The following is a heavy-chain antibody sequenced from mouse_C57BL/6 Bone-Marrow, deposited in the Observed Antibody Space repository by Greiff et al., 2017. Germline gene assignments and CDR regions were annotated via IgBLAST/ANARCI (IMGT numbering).Heavy chain of an antibody. Sequence: LMESGAELVKPGASVKISCKASGYAFSRYWMNWVKQRPGKGLEWIGQIYPGDGDTNYNGKFKGKATLTADKSSSTAYMQLSSLTSEDSAVYFCAPYGDPAYWGQGTLVTVSA. V-gene: IGHV1-80*01. CDR2: IYPGDGDT. CDR3: APYGDPAY. CDR1: GYAFSRYW. D-gene: IGHD2-13*01. J-gene: IGHJ3*01.